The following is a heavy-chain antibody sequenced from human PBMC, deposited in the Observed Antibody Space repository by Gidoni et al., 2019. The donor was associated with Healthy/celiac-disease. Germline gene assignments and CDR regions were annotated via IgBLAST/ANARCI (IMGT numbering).Heavy chain of an antibody. D-gene: IGHD6-13*01. Sequence: EVQLVECGGVLVKPGGSLRLSCAASGFTFINDWVSWVRQAPGKGLKWVGLIKNKTDGGKTDYAAPVKGRFTISRDDSKNTLYLQMNSLKTDDTAVYYCTTGSRAAADYYYYYGMDVWGQGTTVTVSS. CDR2: IKNKTDGGKT. CDR1: GFTFINDW. V-gene: IGHV3-15*01. J-gene: IGHJ6*02. CDR3: TTGSRAAADYYYYYGMDV.